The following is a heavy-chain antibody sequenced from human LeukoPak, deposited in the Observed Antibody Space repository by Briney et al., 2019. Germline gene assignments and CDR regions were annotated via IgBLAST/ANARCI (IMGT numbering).Heavy chain of an antibody. CDR2: ISAYNGNT. D-gene: IGHD2-2*01. CDR3: ARDSIVVVPAALLY. CDR1: GYTFTSSG. V-gene: IGHV1-18*01. J-gene: IGHJ4*02. Sequence: ASVKVSCKASGYTFTSSGISWVRQAPGQGLEWMGWISAYNGNTNYAQKLQGRVTMTTDTSTSTAYMELRSLRSDDTAVYYCARDSIVVVPAALLYWGQGTLVTVSS.